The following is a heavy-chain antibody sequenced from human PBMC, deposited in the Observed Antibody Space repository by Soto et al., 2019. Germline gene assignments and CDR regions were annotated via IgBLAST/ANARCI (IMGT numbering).Heavy chain of an antibody. Sequence: GGSLRLSCAASGFTFSSYSMNWVRQAPGKGLEWVSYISSSSSTIYYADSVKGRFTISRDNAKNSLYLQMNSLRAEDTALYYCAKGADSSSWSPIDYWGQGTLVTVSS. J-gene: IGHJ4*02. D-gene: IGHD6-13*01. CDR3: AKGADSSSWSPIDY. V-gene: IGHV3-48*01. CDR1: GFTFSSYS. CDR2: ISSSSSTI.